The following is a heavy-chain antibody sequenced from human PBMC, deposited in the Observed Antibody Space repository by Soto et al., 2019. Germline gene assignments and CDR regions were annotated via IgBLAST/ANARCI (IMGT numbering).Heavy chain of an antibody. CDR2: ISSSGSTI. Sequence: GGSLRLSCAASGFTFSDYYMSWIRQAPGKGLEWVSYISSSGSTIYYADSVKGRFTISRDNAKNPLYLQMNSLRAEDTAVYYCARGPSIPYYDFWSGYDYWGQGTLVTVSS. CDR3: ARGPSIPYYDFWSGYDY. D-gene: IGHD3-3*01. V-gene: IGHV3-11*01. J-gene: IGHJ4*02. CDR1: GFTFSDYY.